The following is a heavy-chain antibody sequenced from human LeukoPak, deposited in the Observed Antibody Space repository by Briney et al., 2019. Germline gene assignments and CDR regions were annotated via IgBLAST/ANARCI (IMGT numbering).Heavy chain of an antibody. V-gene: IGHV4-61*01. J-gene: IGHJ3*02. D-gene: IGHD3-3*01. CDR3: ARDSYYDFWSGYHDAFDI. CDR2: IYYSGST. CDR1: GGSFSSGSYY. Sequence: SETLSLTCTVSGGSFSSGSYYWSWIRQPPGKGLEWIGYIYYSGSTNYNPSLKSRVTISVDTSKNQFSLKLSSVTAADTAVYYCARDSYYDFWSGYHDAFDIWGQGTMVTVSS.